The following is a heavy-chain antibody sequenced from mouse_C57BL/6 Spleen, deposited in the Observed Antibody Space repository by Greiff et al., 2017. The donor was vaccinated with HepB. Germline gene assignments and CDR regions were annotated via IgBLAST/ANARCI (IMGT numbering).Heavy chain of an antibody. J-gene: IGHJ1*03. D-gene: IGHD2-4*01. Sequence: EVNVVESGGGLVKPGGSLKLSCAASGFTFSDYGMHWVRQAPEKGLEWVAYISSGSSTIYYADTVKGRFTISRDNAKNTLFLQMTSLRSEDTAMYYCAVFYYDYDRYFDVWGTGTTVTVSS. V-gene: IGHV5-17*01. CDR3: AVFYYDYDRYFDV. CDR2: ISSGSSTI. CDR1: GFTFSDYG.